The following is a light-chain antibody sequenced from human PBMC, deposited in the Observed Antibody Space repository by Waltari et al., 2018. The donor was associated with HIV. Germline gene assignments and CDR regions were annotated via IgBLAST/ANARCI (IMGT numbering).Light chain of an antibody. CDR2: LKSDGSH. Sequence: HLVLTQSPSPSASLAASVKPTCTLSIWHSNYAIACHPLQPGKGPRYLMKLKSDGSHIKGDGAPDRVSASSSAAERYLTISSLQSAEEEDYYCQTWGTGIQEVFGGGTKLTVL. CDR3: QTWGTGIQEV. V-gene: IGLV4-69*01. CDR1: IWHSNYA. J-gene: IGLJ3*02.